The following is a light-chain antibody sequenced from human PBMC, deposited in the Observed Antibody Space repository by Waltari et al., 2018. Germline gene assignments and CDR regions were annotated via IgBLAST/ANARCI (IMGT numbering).Light chain of an antibody. Sequence: EIVLTQSPGTASLSPGERVTLSCRASQSVGSSSLAWYQQTPGQAPRLVIYRASRRATGTPDRFRGSGSGTDFCLTISRLAPEDFAVYYCQQHGTLPATFGQGTKVELK. J-gene: IGKJ1*01. V-gene: IGKV3-20*01. CDR2: RAS. CDR1: QSVGSSS. CDR3: QQHGTLPAT.